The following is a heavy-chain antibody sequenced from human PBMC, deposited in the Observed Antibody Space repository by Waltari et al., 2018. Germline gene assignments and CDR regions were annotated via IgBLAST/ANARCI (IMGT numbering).Heavy chain of an antibody. J-gene: IGHJ3*01. Sequence: EVQLVESGGGWVQPGRSLRLSCAACGFTFGVYAMHWVRKPPGKGLEWVSGISLSGGSIGYADSVKGRFTISRDNAKNSLSLQMNSLTAEDTALYYCAKANYYDGSGYYYKSAFDHWGQGTTVTVSS. CDR3: AKANYYDGSGYYYKSAFDH. CDR2: ISLSGGSI. V-gene: IGHV3-9*01. CDR1: GFTFGVYA. D-gene: IGHD3-22*01.